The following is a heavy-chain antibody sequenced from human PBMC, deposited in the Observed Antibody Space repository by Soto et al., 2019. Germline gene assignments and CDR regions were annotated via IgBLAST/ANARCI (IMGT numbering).Heavy chain of an antibody. CDR3: AKDPTTQWLETGHYYYGMDV. D-gene: IGHD6-19*01. CDR2: INSDGSST. J-gene: IGHJ6*02. V-gene: IGHV3-74*01. Sequence: HWVRQETGKGLVWVSRINSDGSSTSYADSVKGRFTISRDNSKNTLYLQMNSLRAEDTAVYYCAKDPTTQWLETGHYYYGMDVWGQGTTVTVSS.